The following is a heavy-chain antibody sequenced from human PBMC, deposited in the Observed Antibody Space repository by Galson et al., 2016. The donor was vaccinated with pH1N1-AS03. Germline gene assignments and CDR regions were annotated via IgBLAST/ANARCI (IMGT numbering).Heavy chain of an antibody. CDR1: AFSFSRHW. V-gene: IGHV3-74*03. D-gene: IGHD3-22*01. J-gene: IGHJ3*01. CDR3: AREGSVSESDGYYQPLDL. Sequence: SLRLSCAASAFSFSRHWMHWVRQAPGKGLVWVSRVSSDGSRTTYTDSVKGRFSISRDNAQNMLYLELNSLRDEDTALYFCAREGSVSESDGYYQPLDLWCQGAMFVVS. CDR2: VSSDGSRT.